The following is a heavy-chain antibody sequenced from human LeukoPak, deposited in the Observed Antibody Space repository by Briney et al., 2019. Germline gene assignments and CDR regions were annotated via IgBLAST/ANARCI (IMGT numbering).Heavy chain of an antibody. CDR2: ISSSSYI. CDR1: GFTFSSYS. Sequence: GGSLRLSCAASGFTFSSYSMNWVRQAPGKGLEWVSSISSSSYIYYADSVKGRFTISRDNAKNSLYLQMNSLRAEDTAVYYCARGIAVAGTVLDYWGQGTLVTVSS. V-gene: IGHV3-21*01. J-gene: IGHJ4*02. CDR3: ARGIAVAGTVLDY. D-gene: IGHD6-19*01.